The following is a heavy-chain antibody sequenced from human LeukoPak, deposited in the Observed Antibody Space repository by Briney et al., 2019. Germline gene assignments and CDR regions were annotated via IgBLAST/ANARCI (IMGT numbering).Heavy chain of an antibody. CDR1: GGSISSGGYS. CDR2: IYHSGTT. D-gene: IGHD3-10*01. J-gene: IGHJ4*02. Sequence: SETLSLTCAASGGSISSGGYSWNWIRQPPGKGLEWIGYIYHSGTTYYNPSLKSRVTISLDRSKNQFSLKLSSVTAADTDVYYCARGGISMVRGVIPYYFDYWGQGTLVTVSS. CDR3: ARGGISMVRGVIPYYFDY. V-gene: IGHV4-30-2*01.